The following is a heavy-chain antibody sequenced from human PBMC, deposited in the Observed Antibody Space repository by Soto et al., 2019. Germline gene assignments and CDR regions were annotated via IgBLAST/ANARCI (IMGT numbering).Heavy chain of an antibody. D-gene: IGHD6-19*01. Sequence: SVPDSFQASRCTFTSYGISWVRQAPGQGLEWMGWISAYNGNTNYAQKLQGRVTMTTDTSTSTAYMELRSLRSDDTAVYYCARGAAVAFGAFDIWGQGTMVTVSS. CDR2: ISAYNGNT. CDR1: RCTFTSYG. V-gene: IGHV1-18*01. J-gene: IGHJ3*02. CDR3: ARGAAVAFGAFDI.